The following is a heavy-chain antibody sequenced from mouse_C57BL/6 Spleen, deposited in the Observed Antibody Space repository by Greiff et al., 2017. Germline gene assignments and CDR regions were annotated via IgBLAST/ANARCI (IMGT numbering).Heavy chain of an antibody. CDR3: ARGFITTVVADY. CDR1: GYTFTSYW. CDR2: IDPSDSYT. Sequence: QVQLQQPGAELVKPGASVKLSCKASGYTFTSYWMQWVKQRPGPGLEWIGEIDPSDSYTNYNQKFKGKATLTVDTSSSTAYMQLSSLTSEDSAVYYCARGFITTVVADYGGQGTTLTVSS. J-gene: IGHJ2*01. V-gene: IGHV1-50*01. D-gene: IGHD1-1*01.